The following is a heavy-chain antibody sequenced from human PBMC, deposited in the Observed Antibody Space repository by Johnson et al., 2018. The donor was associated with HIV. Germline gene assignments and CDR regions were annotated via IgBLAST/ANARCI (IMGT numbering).Heavy chain of an antibody. CDR3: ARDLGNWDSPRSAFDI. J-gene: IGHJ3*02. D-gene: IGHD1/OR15-1a*01. V-gene: IGHV3-33*01. Sequence: QVQLVESGGGVVQPGRSLRLSCAASGFNFSKFGMHWVRQAPGKGLQWVAVIWYDGSSTYFADSVKGRFTISRDNSKNTLYLQMNSLRADDTAIYYCARDLGNWDSPRSAFDIWGQGTMVTVSS. CDR2: IWYDGSST. CDR1: GFNFSKFG.